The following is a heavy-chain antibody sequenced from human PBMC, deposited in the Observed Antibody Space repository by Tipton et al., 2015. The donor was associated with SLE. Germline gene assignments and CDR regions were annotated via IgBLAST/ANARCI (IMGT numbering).Heavy chain of an antibody. D-gene: IGHD6-13*01. Sequence: TLSLTCAVYGGSFSGYYWNWIRQSPGKGLEWIGEISHRGNTAYNPSLKSRVIISVDTSKRQFLLNVTSVTADDTTVYYCARLRAIAAAGIFDYWGQGTLVTVSS. CDR2: ISHRGNT. CDR3: ARLRAIAAAGIFDY. J-gene: IGHJ4*02. CDR1: GGSFSGYY. V-gene: IGHV4-34*01.